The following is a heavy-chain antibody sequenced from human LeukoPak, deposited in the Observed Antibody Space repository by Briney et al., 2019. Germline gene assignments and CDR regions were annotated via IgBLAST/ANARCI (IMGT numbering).Heavy chain of an antibody. CDR2: ISSSCSYT. J-gene: IGHJ4*02. Sequence: GGSLRLSCAASGFTFSDYYMGWIRQAPGKGLEWVSYISSSCSYTNYADSVKGRFTISRDNAKNSLYLQMNSLRAEDTAVYYCARVNSFGFDYWGQGTLVTVSS. CDR1: GFTFSDYY. CDR3: ARVNSFGFDY. D-gene: IGHD5-18*01. V-gene: IGHV3-11*06.